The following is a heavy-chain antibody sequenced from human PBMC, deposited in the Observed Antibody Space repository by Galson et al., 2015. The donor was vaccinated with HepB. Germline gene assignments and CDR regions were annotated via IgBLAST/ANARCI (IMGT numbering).Heavy chain of an antibody. Sequence: SLRLSCAASGFSFSTYSMNWVRQAPGKGLEWVSYISSAGDTIFYADLEMGRFTISRDNAKNSLYLQMNSLTAEDTAVYYCARVPLDHWGGGGRHFDYWGQGTVVTVSS. V-gene: IGHV3-48*01. CDR1: GFSFSTYS. CDR3: ARVPLDHWGGGGRHFDY. J-gene: IGHJ4*02. CDR2: ISSAGDTI. D-gene: IGHD2-21*01.